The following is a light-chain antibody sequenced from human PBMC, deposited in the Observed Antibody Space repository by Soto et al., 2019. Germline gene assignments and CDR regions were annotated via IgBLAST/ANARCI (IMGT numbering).Light chain of an antibody. V-gene: IGKV1-33*01. Sequence: DIQMTQSPSSLSASVGDRVTITCQASQDINNYLNWYQQKSGKAPKLLIYDTSKLETGVPSRFSGSGSGTEFTFTISSLQPEDIATYYCQQYDNSLTFGGGTKVEIK. CDR2: DTS. CDR3: QQYDNSLT. CDR1: QDINNY. J-gene: IGKJ4*01.